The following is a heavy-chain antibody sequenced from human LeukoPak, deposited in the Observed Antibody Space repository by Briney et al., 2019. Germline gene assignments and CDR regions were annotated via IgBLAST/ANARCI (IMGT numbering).Heavy chain of an antibody. D-gene: IGHD6-13*01. J-gene: IGHJ4*02. Sequence: SETLSLTCTVSGGSISSSSYYWGWIRQPPGRGLEWIGSFYYSGNTYYNPSLRSRVTISVDTSKNQFSLRLSSVTATDTAVYYCARRLAGTEDYWGQGTLVTVSS. CDR3: ARRLAGTEDY. V-gene: IGHV4-39*01. CDR2: FYYSGNT. CDR1: GGSISSSSYY.